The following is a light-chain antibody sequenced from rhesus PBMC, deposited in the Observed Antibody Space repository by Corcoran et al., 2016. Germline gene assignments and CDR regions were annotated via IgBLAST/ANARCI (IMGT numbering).Light chain of an antibody. CDR2: KAS. J-gene: IGKJ1*01. CDR3: QHGYGTPWT. Sequence: DIQMTQSPSSLSASVGDRVTITCQASQGISNHLAWYQQKPGKVPKLRIYKASTLQSGVPSRFSGSGSGTAFTLTISRLQPEDFATYSCQHGYGTPWTFGQGTKVEIK. CDR1: QGISNH. V-gene: IGKV1-25*01.